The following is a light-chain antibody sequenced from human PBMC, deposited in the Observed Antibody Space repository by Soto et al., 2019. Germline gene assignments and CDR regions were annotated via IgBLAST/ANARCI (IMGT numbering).Light chain of an antibody. CDR2: EVS. CDR3: TSYTISRTVV. CDR1: SSDIGGYNY. J-gene: IGLJ2*01. Sequence: QSALTQPASVSESPGQSITISCPGTSSDIGGYNYVSWYQLHPGKAPKLIIYEVSNRPSGVSNRFSGSKSGNTASLTISGLQAEDEAEYYCTSYTISRTVVFGGGTKLTVL. V-gene: IGLV2-14*01.